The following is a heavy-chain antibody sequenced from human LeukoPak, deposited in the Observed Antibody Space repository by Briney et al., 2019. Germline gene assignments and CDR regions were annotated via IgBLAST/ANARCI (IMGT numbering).Heavy chain of an antibody. V-gene: IGHV4-61*02. Sequence: PSETLSLTCAVSGGSISSGNYYWSWIRQPAGKGLEWIGRIYSSGTTTYNPSLKSRVSISADTSKNQYSLRLTSVTVADTAVYFCARESGLSYYDRTDFWGQGTLVTVSS. CDR2: IYSSGTT. D-gene: IGHD3-22*01. CDR3: ARESGLSYYDRTDF. CDR1: GGSISSGNYY. J-gene: IGHJ4*02.